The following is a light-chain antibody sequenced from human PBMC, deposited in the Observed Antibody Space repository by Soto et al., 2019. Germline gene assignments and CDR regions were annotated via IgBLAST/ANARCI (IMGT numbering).Light chain of an antibody. J-gene: IGKJ1*01. V-gene: IGKV3-11*01. Sequence: EIVLTQSPGTLSLSPGERATLSCRASQSVIRYLAWYQQRPGQAPRLLIYDASYRATGIPARFSGSGSGTDFTLTISDVQPEDFALYYCHQRQSWPRTFGQGTKVDIK. CDR2: DAS. CDR3: HQRQSWPRT. CDR1: QSVIRY.